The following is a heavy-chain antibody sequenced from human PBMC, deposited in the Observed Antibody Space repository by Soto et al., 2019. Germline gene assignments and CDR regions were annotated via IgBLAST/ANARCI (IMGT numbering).Heavy chain of an antibody. V-gene: IGHV3-21*06. J-gene: IGHJ4*02. CDR2: ISSTTNYI. Sequence: GSLSLSCAASGFTFTRYSMNWVRQAPGKGLEWVSSISSTTNYIYYGDSMKGRFTISRDNAKNSLYLEMNSLRAEDTAVYYCARESEDLTSNFDYWGQGTLVTVSS. CDR3: ARESEDLTSNFDY. CDR1: GFTFTRYS.